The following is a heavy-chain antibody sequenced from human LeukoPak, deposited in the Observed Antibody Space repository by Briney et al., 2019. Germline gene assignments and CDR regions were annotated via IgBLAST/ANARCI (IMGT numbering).Heavy chain of an antibody. CDR2: IHFSGST. J-gene: IGHJ5*02. D-gene: IGHD3-22*01. CDR3: ARQWLLLPYSWFDA. V-gene: IGHV4-39*01. Sequence: SETLSLTCSVSGGSITNDAYYWAWIRQPPGKGLECIGSIHFSGSTYYNSSLKTRVAISVDTSNLQVSLNLNSVTAADTALYYCARQWLLLPYSWFDAWGQGMLVTVSS. CDR1: GGSITNDAYY.